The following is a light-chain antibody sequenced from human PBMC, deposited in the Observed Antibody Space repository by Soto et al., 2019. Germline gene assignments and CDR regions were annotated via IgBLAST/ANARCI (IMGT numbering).Light chain of an antibody. CDR1: QSISNS. CDR2: AAS. V-gene: IGKV1-39*01. J-gene: IGKJ1*01. Sequence: DIQMTQSPSSLSASVGDRVTITCRASQSISNSLNWYQQKPGKAPNLLIYAASSLQSGVPSRFSGSGSGTDFTLTISSLQPADFATYYCQQSYSTPPTFGQGTRVEI. CDR3: QQSYSTPPT.